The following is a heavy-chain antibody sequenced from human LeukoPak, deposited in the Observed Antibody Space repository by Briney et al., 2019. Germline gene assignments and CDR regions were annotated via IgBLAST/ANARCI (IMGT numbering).Heavy chain of an antibody. D-gene: IGHD5-12*01. V-gene: IGHV4-39*07. CDR1: DGSISSSSYY. Sequence: SETLSLTCSVSDGSISSSSYYWGWIRQPPGKGLEWIGSIYYSGTTYYNPSLKSRVTISVDTSKNQFSLILSSVTAADTAVYYCARYHSGYDDYWGQGTLVTVS. CDR3: ARYHSGYDDY. CDR2: IYYSGTT. J-gene: IGHJ4*02.